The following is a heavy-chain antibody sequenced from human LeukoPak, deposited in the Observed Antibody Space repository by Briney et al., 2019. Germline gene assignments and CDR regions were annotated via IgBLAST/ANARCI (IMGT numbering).Heavy chain of an antibody. Sequence: SETLSLTCTVSGGSISSYCWSWIRQPPGKGLEWIGYIYYSGSSNYNPSLTSRVTISVDTSKNQFSLKLSSVTAADTAVYYCARDEYPWGQGTLVTVSS. CDR3: ARDEYP. V-gene: IGHV4-59*01. J-gene: IGHJ5*02. CDR1: GGSISSYC. CDR2: IYYSGSS.